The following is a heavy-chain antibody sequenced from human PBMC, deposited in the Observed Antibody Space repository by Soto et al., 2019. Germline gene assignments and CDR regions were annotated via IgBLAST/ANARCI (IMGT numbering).Heavy chain of an antibody. CDR2: IFHTGTP. J-gene: IGHJ4*02. CDR1: GGSISPYY. Sequence: PSETLSLTCTVSGGSISPYYWSWIRHPPGGGLEWIGYIFHTGTPRYSPSLESRVTISVDSSKNQVYLKLTSVTAADTAVYFCAREASVGTSPFYNSGWYGYFDYWGPGALVTVSS. CDR3: AREASVGTSPFYNSGWYGYFDY. D-gene: IGHD6-19*01. V-gene: IGHV4-59*01.